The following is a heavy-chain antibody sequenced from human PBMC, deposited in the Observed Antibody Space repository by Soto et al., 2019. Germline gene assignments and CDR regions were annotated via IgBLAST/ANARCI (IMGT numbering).Heavy chain of an antibody. J-gene: IGHJ6*02. Sequence: GEALKISCKGSGYSFTSYWIGWVRQMPGKGLEWMGIIYPGDSDTRYSPSFQGQVTISADKSISTAYLQWSSLKASDTAIYYCARTAAAGKYYYGVDVWGQGTTVTVSS. V-gene: IGHV5-51*01. CDR3: ARTAAAGKYYYGVDV. CDR2: IYPGDSDT. D-gene: IGHD6-13*01. CDR1: GYSFTSYW.